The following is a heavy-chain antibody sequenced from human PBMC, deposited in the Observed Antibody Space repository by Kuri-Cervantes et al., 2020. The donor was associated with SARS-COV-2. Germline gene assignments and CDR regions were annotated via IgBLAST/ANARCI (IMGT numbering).Heavy chain of an antibody. D-gene: IGHD6-6*01. J-gene: IGHJ6*02. CDR2: ISSSSSYI. Sequence: GESLKISCAASGFTFSSYSMNWVRQAPGKGLEWVSSISSSSSYIYYADSVKGRFTISRDNAKNSLYLQMNSLRAEDTAVYYCARGGLGGQLVDSMDVWGQGTTVTVSS. V-gene: IGHV3-21*01. CDR3: ARGGLGGQLVDSMDV. CDR1: GFTFSSYS.